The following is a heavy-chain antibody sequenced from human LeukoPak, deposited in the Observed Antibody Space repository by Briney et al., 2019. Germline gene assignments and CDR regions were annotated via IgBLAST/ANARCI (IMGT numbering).Heavy chain of an antibody. V-gene: IGHV3-21*01. CDR2: ISSSSSYI. CDR3: ARDDVVPAALWSYMDV. J-gene: IGHJ6*03. D-gene: IGHD2-2*01. Sequence: GGSLRLSCAASGFTFSNAWMSWVRQAPGKGLEWVSSISSSSSYIYYADSVKGRFTISRDNAKNSLYLQMNSLRAEDTAVYYCARDDVVPAALWSYMDVWGKGTTVTVSS. CDR1: GFTFSNAW.